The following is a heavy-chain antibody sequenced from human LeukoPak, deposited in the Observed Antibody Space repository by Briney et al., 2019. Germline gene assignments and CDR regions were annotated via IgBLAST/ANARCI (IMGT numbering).Heavy chain of an antibody. CDR3: ARKLLGFDSSSYDY. V-gene: IGHV1-69*13. CDR1: GGTFSSYA. CDR2: IIPIFGTA. Sequence: GASVKVSCKASGGTFSSYAISWVRQAPGQGLEWMGGIIPIFGTANYAQKFQGRVTIAADESTSTAYMELSSLRSEDTAVYYCARKLLGFDSSSYDYWGQGTLVTVSS. D-gene: IGHD6-6*01. J-gene: IGHJ4*02.